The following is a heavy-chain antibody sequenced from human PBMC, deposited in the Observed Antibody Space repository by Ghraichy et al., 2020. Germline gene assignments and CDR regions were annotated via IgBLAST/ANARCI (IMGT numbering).Heavy chain of an antibody. CDR1: GGSISSYY. CDR2: IYYSGST. V-gene: IGHV4-59*01. D-gene: IGHD1-7*01. Sequence: SETLSLTCTVSGGSISSYYWSWIRQPPGKGLEWIGYIYYSGSTNYNPSLKSRVTISVDTSKNQFSLKLSSVTAADTAVYYCARPMAGLELRSAAFDIWGQGTMVTVSS. J-gene: IGHJ3*02. CDR3: ARPMAGLELRSAAFDI.